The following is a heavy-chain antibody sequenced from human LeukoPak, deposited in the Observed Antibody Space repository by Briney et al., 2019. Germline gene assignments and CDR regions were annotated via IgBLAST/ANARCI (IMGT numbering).Heavy chain of an antibody. V-gene: IGHV3-30*02. CDR3: AKVRAMDYGYDY. CDR2: IRYDGSNK. D-gene: IGHD4-17*01. CDR1: GFTFSSYG. J-gene: IGHJ4*02. Sequence: GGSLRLSCAASGFTFSSYGMHWVRQAPGKGLEWVAFIRYDGSNKYYADSVKGRFTISRDNSRNTLYLQMNSLRAEDTAVYYCAKVRAMDYGYDYWGQGTLVTVSS.